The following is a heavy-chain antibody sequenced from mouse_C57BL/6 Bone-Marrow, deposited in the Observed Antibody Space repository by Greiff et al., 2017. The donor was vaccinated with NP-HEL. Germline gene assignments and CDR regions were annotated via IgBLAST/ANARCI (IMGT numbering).Heavy chain of an antibody. J-gene: IGHJ3*01. CDR3: ARDIYYGNYVGFAY. V-gene: IGHV5-4*01. Sequence: EVQLQESGGGLVKPGGSLKLSCAASGFTFSSYAMSWVRQTPEKRLEWVATISDGGSYTYYPDNVKGRFTISRDNAKNNLYLQMSHLKSEDTAMYYCARDIYYGNYVGFAYWGQGTLVTVSA. CDR2: ISDGGSYT. CDR1: GFTFSSYA. D-gene: IGHD2-1*01.